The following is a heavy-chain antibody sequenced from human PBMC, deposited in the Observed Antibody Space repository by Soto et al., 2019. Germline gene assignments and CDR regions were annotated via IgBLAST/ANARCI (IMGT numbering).Heavy chain of an antibody. CDR1: GYSFTGNS. D-gene: IGHD6-25*01. J-gene: IGHJ4*02. CDR2: INPNNGGT. V-gene: IGHV1-2*02. Sequence: QVHLVQSGAEVKKPGASVKVSCKASGYSFTGNSMHWVRQAPGQGLEWMGWINPNNGGTNCAQKFQGRVTMTRDTSLSPAYMDLSRLRSDDTAAYYCAMQRGGVVYWGQGTLVTVSS. CDR3: AMQRGGVVY.